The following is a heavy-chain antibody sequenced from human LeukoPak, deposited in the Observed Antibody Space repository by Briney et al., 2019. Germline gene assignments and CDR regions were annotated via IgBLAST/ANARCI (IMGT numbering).Heavy chain of an antibody. D-gene: IGHD3-10*01. J-gene: IGHJ4*02. Sequence: SETLSLTCTVSGGSISGYYWGWIRQPPGKELEWSGNIYYSGNSYYNPSLKSRVTISVDASKNQFSLNLSSVTAADTAVYYCARLSYGSGSHYNFYFDFWGQGTLVTVSA. CDR2: IYYSGNS. CDR3: ARLSYGSGSHYNFYFDF. V-gene: IGHV4-39*01. CDR1: GGSISGYY.